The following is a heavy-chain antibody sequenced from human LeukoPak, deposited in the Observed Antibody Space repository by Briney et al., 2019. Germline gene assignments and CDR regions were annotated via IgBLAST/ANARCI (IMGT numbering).Heavy chain of an antibody. J-gene: IGHJ4*02. CDR2: ISGSGGST. CDR1: GFTFSSYA. D-gene: IGHD5-12*01. CDR3: ARGRYSGTTYYFDY. Sequence: GGSLRLSCAASGFTFSSYAMSWVRQAPGKGLEWVSAISGSGGSTYYADSVKGRFTISRDNAKNSLYLQMNSLRAEDTAMYYCARGRYSGTTYYFDYWGQGTLVTVSS. V-gene: IGHV3-23*01.